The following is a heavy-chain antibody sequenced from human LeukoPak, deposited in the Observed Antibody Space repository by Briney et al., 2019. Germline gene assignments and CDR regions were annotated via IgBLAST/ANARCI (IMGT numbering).Heavy chain of an antibody. J-gene: IGHJ4*02. D-gene: IGHD3-16*01. CDR3: AKGGDQGSTGYFVS. V-gene: IGHV3-30*02. CDR2: IRDDGSSK. CDR1: GFTFFNSV. Sequence: GGSLRLSCAASGFTFFNSVMHWVRQAPGKGPEWVAFIRDDGSSKYYADSVKGRFTISRDNSKNTLYLQINSLRPEDTAVYYCAKGGDQGSTGYFVSWGQGTLVTVSS.